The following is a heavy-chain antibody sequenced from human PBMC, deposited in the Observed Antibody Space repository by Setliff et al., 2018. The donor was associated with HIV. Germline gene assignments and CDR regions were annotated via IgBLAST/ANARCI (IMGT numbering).Heavy chain of an antibody. CDR3: ARVKGGVAIVVVTASYMDV. CDR1: GGSISSGGYY. J-gene: IGHJ6*03. CDR2: IYYSGST. D-gene: IGHD2-21*02. Sequence: NPSETLSLTCTVSGGSISSGGYYWSWIRQHPGKGLEWIGYIYYSGSTYYNPSLKSRVTISVDTSKNQFSLKPSSVTAADTAVYYCARVKGGVAIVVVTASYMDVWGKGTTVTVSS. V-gene: IGHV4-31*03.